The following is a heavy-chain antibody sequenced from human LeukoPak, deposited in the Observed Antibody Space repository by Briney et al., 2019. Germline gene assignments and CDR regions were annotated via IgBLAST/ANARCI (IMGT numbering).Heavy chain of an antibody. V-gene: IGHV4-59*01. CDR3: ATWRYCSGGSCYGNYYMDV. Sequence: SETLSLTCTVSAGSISNYYWSWIREPPGKGLEWIGYIYYSGSTNYNPSLKSRVTISIDTPKSQFSLKLSSVTAVDTAVYYCATWRYCSGGSCYGNYYMDVWGKGTTVTVSS. J-gene: IGHJ6*03. CDR2: IYYSGST. D-gene: IGHD2-15*01. CDR1: AGSISNYY.